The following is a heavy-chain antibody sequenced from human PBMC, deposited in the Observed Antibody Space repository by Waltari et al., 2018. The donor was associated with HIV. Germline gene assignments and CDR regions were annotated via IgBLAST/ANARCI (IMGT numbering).Heavy chain of an antibody. CDR2: IYYSGST. CDR1: GGFISSSSYY. CDR3: ARTGYSSGWYRGGFDY. V-gene: IGHV4-39*01. Sequence: QLQLQESGPGLVKPSETLSLTCTVSGGFISSSSYYWGWIRQPPGKGLEWIGSIYYSGSTYYNPSLKSRVTISVDTSKNQFSLKLSSVTAADTAVYYCARTGYSSGWYRGGFDYWGQGTLVTVSS. J-gene: IGHJ4*02. D-gene: IGHD6-19*01.